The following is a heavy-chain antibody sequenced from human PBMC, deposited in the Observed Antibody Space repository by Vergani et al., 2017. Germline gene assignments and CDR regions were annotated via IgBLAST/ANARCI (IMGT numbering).Heavy chain of an antibody. CDR1: GGSISSSSYY. J-gene: IGHJ5*02. CDR3: AKDLSDILTGYWFDP. Sequence: QLQLQESGPGLVKPSETLSLTCTVSGGSISSSSYYWGWIRQPPGKGLEWIGSIYTSGSTNYNPSLKSRVTISVDTSKNQFSLKLSSVTAADTAVYYCAKDLSDILTGYWFDPWGQGTLVTVSS. V-gene: IGHV4-39*07. D-gene: IGHD3-9*01. CDR2: IYTSGST.